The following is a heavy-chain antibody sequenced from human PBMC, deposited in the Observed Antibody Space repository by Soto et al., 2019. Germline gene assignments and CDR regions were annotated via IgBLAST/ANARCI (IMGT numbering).Heavy chain of an antibody. J-gene: IGHJ4*01. V-gene: IGHV3-7*01. CDR1: GFTFSSYW. D-gene: IGHD6-19*01. CDR3: ARVAYGNGWIFDY. CDR2: IKQDGSEK. Sequence: GGSLRLSCAASGFTFSSYWMSWVRQASGKGLEWVANIKQDGSEKYYVDSVKGRFTLSRDNAKNSLQLQMSSLRDEDTAIYFCARVAYGNGWIFDYWGQGTLVTVSS.